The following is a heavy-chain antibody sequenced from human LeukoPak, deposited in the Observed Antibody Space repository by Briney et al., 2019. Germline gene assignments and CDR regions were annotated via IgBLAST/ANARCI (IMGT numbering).Heavy chain of an antibody. CDR2: IKQDGSET. CDR1: GFTFTNNF. V-gene: IGHV3-7*01. Sequence: GGSLRLSCAASGFTFTNNFMSWVRQVPGKGLEWVANIKQDGSETTYADSVRGRFTILRDNAKDSVYLQMNSLRAEDSATYYCVREGFYFFDFWGQGTLVTVSS. J-gene: IGHJ4*01. CDR3: VREGFYFFDF.